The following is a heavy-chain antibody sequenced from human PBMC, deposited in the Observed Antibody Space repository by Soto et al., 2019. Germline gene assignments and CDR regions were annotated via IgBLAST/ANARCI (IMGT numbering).Heavy chain of an antibody. J-gene: IGHJ6*02. CDR2: IYPGDSDT. CDR1: GYSFTSYW. V-gene: IGHV5-51*01. CDR3: ARFSDYTADYYYYGMDV. Sequence: PGESLKISCKGSGYSFTSYWIGWVRQMPGKGLEWMGIIYPGDSDTRNSPSFQGQVTISADKSISTAYLQWSSLKASDTAMYYCARFSDYTADYYYYGMDVWGQGTTVTVS. D-gene: IGHD4-4*01.